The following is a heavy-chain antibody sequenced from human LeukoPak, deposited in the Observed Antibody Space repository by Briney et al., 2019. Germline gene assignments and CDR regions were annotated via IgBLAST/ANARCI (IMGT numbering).Heavy chain of an antibody. J-gene: IGHJ4*02. CDR1: GFTFSSYA. D-gene: IGHD4-17*01. CDR2: ISSDGSNK. CDR3: ARRNGDYGFDY. Sequence: GGSLRLSCAASGFTFSSYAMEWVRQAPGKGLQWVAFISSDGSNKYYADSVKGRFTISRDNSKNTLYLQMNSLRAEDTAVYYCARRNGDYGFDYWGQGTLVTVSS. V-gene: IGHV3-30-3*01.